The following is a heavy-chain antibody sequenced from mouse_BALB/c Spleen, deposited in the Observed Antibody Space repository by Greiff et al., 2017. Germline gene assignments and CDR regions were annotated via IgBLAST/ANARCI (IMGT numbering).Heavy chain of an antibody. D-gene: IGHD2-4*01. CDR1: GYTFTSYW. CDR3: ASTMIPTGYAMDY. V-gene: IGHV1S41*01. Sequence: DLVKPGASVKLSCTASGYTFTSYWINWIKPRPGQGLEWIGRIAPGSGSTYYNEMFKGKATLTVDTSSSTAYIQLSSLSSEDSAVYFCASTMIPTGYAMDYWGQGTSVTVSS. CDR2: IAPGSGST. J-gene: IGHJ4*01.